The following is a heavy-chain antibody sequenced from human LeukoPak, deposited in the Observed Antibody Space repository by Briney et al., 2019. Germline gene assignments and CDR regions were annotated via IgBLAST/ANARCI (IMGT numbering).Heavy chain of an antibody. CDR2: ISLRSSTI. Sequence: GGSLRLSCAASGFTFSTYSMNWVRQAPGKGLEWVSYISLRSSTIYYADSVRGRFTISRDNAKNSLYLQMNSLRAEDTAVYYCAKVGPYSGSYYGAVEAFDIWGQGTMVTVSS. CDR3: AKVGPYSGSYYGAVEAFDI. D-gene: IGHD1-26*01. V-gene: IGHV3-48*01. J-gene: IGHJ3*02. CDR1: GFTFSTYS.